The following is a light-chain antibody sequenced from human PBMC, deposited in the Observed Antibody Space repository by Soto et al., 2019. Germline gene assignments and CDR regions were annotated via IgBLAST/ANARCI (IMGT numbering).Light chain of an antibody. V-gene: IGKV3-15*01. CDR2: GAS. CDR1: QSVSSN. CDR3: QQYNNWPPRAT. J-gene: IGKJ1*01. Sequence: EIVMTQSPATLSVSPGERATLSCRASQSVSSNLAWYQQIPGQAPRLLIYGASTRATGIPVRFSGSGSGTDFTLTISSLQSENFAVYYCQQYNNWPPRATFGQGTKVDIK.